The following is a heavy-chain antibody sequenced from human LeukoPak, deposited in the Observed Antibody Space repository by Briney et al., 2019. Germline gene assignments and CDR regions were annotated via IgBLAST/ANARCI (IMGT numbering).Heavy chain of an antibody. CDR3: ARAISAWSYFYYMDV. D-gene: IGHD6-19*01. CDR1: GDSITSFY. V-gene: IGHV4-59*01. CDR2: FYYSRGT. J-gene: IGHJ6*03. Sequence: SETLSLTCTVSGDSITSFYWSWIGQSPGKGLEWIGYFYYSRGTTYNPSLRSRATISADTSQNQFSLKLRSVTAADTAVYYCARAISAWSYFYYMDVWGKGTTVTVSS.